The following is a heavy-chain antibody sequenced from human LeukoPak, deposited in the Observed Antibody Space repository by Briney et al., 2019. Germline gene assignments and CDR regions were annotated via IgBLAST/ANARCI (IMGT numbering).Heavy chain of an antibody. J-gene: IGHJ4*02. CDR1: GDSISSSSYY. Sequence: SETLSLTCTVSGDSISSSSYYWSWIRQPPGKGLEWIGYIYYSGSTNYNPSLKSRVTISVDTSKNQFSLKLSSVTAADTAVYYCARALSIWGQGTLVTVSS. D-gene: IGHD2-2*01. V-gene: IGHV4-61*01. CDR2: IYYSGST. CDR3: ARALSI.